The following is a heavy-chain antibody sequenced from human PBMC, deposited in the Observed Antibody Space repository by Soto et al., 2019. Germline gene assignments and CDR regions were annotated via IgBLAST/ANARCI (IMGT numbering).Heavy chain of an antibody. V-gene: IGHV4-34*01. J-gene: IGHJ1*01. Sequence: QVQLHQWGAGLLKPSDTLSLTCAVYGGSFSGYFWTWIRQPPGKGLEWIGEINHSGNTNYSPSLKSRVTLSLETSKNQFSLKLSSVTAAYSAVYYCARGLRDSSGYYHVHYFQRWCQSSLVTVSS. CDR1: GGSFSGYF. CDR2: INHSGNT. D-gene: IGHD3-22*01. CDR3: ARGLRDSSGYYHVHYFQR.